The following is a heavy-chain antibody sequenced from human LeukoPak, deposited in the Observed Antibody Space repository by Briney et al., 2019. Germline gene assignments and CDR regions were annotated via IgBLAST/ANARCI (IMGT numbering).Heavy chain of an antibody. CDR3: ARAVHSFRVVAEPNWAFDI. V-gene: IGHV1-69*13. CDR2: IIHIFGTA. J-gene: IGHJ3*02. CDR1: AGTFSSYT. D-gene: IGHD2-15*01. Sequence: SVKLTCKASAGTFSSYTISWVGHAPGQGIEWMGGIIHIFGTANDAKKFQGRVTITADESTSTAYMERSSLRSEDTAVYYCARAVHSFRVVAEPNWAFDIWGQGTMVTVSS.